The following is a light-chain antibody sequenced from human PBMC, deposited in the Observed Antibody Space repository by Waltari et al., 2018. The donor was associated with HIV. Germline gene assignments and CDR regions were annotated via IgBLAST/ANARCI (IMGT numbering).Light chain of an antibody. Sequence: DLTQPPSVSVPPGQTATITCTGDALTKQYGYWYQTKEGQAPVLLINKDSERLSGITERFSGSSSGTSRTLTINGVRAEDEAEYYCQSADSSGVDFVVFGGGTKLTVL. J-gene: IGLJ2*01. V-gene: IGLV3-25*03. CDR1: ALTKQY. CDR3: QSADSSGVDFVV. CDR2: KDS.